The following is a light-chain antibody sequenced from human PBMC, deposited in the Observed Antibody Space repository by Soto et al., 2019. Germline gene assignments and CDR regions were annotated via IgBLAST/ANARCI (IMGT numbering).Light chain of an antibody. CDR2: GAS. CDR3: QQYNNWPLT. CDR1: QSVSSN. V-gene: IGKV3D-15*01. Sequence: EIVMTQSPATLAVSPGERAALSSRASQSVSSNLAWYQQKPGQAPRLLIYGASTRATGIPARFSGSGSGTEFTLTISSLQSEDFALYYCQQYNNWPLTFGGGTKVDI. J-gene: IGKJ4*01.